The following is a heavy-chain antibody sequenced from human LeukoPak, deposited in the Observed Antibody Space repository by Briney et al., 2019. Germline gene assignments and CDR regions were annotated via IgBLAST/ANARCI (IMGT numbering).Heavy chain of an antibody. CDR1: GYTFTGYY. CDR3: AKDPRHRLVWFGEETHFYYMDV. D-gene: IGHD3-10*01. V-gene: IGHV1-2*02. CDR2: IDPNSGGT. Sequence: ASVKVSCKASGYTFTGYYMHWVRQAPGQGLEWMGWIDPNSGGTNYAQKFQGRVTMTRDTSISTAYMDLSRLRSDDTAVYYCAKDPRHRLVWFGEETHFYYMDVWGKGTTVTISS. J-gene: IGHJ6*03.